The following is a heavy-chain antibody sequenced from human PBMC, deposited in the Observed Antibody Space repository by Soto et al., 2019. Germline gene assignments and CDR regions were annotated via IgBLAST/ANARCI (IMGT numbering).Heavy chain of an antibody. CDR1: GGTFSSYT. CDR3: ARVRSGSYSPAGGYYYGMDV. CDR2: IIPILGIA. V-gene: IGHV1-69*02. Sequence: ASVKVSCKASGGTFSSYTISWVRQAPGQGLEWMGRIIPILGIANYAQKFQGRVTITADKSTSTAYMELSSLRSEDTAVYYCARVRSGSYSPAGGYYYGMDVWGKGTTVTVSS. D-gene: IGHD3-10*01. J-gene: IGHJ6*04.